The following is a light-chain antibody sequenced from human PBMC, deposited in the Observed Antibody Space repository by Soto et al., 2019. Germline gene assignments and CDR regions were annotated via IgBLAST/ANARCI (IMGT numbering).Light chain of an antibody. V-gene: IGLV9-49*01. CDR2: VGTGGIVG. CDR1: SGYSNYK. Sequence: QSVLTQPPSASASLGASVTLTCTLSSGYSNYKVDWYQQRPGKGPRFVMRVGTGGIVGSKGDGIPDRFSVLGSGLNRYLTIKNIQEEDESDYHCGADHGSGSNFVAVFGGGTKLT. CDR3: GADHGSGSNFVAV. J-gene: IGLJ2*01.